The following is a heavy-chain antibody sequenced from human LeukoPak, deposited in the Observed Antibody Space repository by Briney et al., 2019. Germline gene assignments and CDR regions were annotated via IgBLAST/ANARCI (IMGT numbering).Heavy chain of an antibody. CDR2: ITPSGGST. Sequence: EASVKVSCKASGYTFTSYYMHWVRHAPGQGLEWMGIITPSGGSTSYAQKLQGRVTMTRDTSTSTVYMEMSSLRSEDTAVYYCARAPDVDTAIGFYGMDVWGQGTTVTVSS. V-gene: IGHV1-46*01. D-gene: IGHD5-18*01. J-gene: IGHJ6*02. CDR1: GYTFTSYY. CDR3: ARAPDVDTAIGFYGMDV.